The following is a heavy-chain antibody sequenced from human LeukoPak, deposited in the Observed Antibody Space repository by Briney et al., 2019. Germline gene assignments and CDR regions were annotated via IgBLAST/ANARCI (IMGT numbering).Heavy chain of an antibody. CDR3: AKDLGSYGYFDY. D-gene: IGHD1-26*01. Sequence: GGSLRLSCAASGFTFSSYGMHWVRQAPGKGLEWVAVISYDGSNKYYADSVKGRFTISRDNSKNTLYLQMNSLRAEDTAVYYCAKDLGSYGYFDYWGQGTLVTVSS. J-gene: IGHJ4*02. CDR1: GFTFSSYG. V-gene: IGHV3-30*18. CDR2: ISYDGSNK.